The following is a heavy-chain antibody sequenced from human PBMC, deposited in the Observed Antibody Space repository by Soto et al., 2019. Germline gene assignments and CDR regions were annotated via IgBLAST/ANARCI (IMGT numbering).Heavy chain of an antibody. CDR2: INPNSGGI. CDR3: ARGVGTIPSLYH. J-gene: IGHJ5*02. D-gene: IGHD1-26*01. V-gene: IGHV1-2*04. CDR1: GYTFTGYY. Sequence: QVQLVQSGAEVKKPGASVKVSCKASGYTFTGYYIHWVRRAPGQGLEWMGWINPNSGGINYAQKFLGWVTMTRDTSITTAYMELNLRPDDTAVYYCARGVGTIPSLYHWGQGTLVTVSS.